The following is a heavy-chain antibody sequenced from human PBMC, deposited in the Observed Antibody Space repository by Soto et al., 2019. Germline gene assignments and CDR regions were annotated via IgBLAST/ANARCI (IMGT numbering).Heavy chain of an antibody. CDR3: ARERGNSLVLDH. J-gene: IGHJ4*02. Sequence: QVQLVQSGAEVKKPGASVKVSCKASGFPFTRFAMYWVRQAPGQRLEWMGWINAGSGYATYSENFQGRVSMTRDTSASTVYMGLSSLRYEDTAVYCCARERGNSLVLDHWGQGTLVTVSS. V-gene: IGHV1-3*01. CDR1: GFPFTRFA. D-gene: IGHD6-13*01. CDR2: INAGSGYA.